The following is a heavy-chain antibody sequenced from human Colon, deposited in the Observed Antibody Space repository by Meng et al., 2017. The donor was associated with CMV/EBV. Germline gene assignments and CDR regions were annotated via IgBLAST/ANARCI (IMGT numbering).Heavy chain of an antibody. V-gene: IGHV1-2*02. Sequence: ASVKVSCKASGYTFTGYFMHWVRQAPGQGLEFMGWINLNSGGSNSAQKFQDRVTMTRDTSTSTAYMELNGLRSDDTALYYCARDGGYQSLGYYGMDVWGQGTTVTVSS. CDR3: ARDGGYQSLGYYGMDV. CDR2: INLNSGGS. D-gene: IGHD3-16*02. CDR1: GYTFTGYF. J-gene: IGHJ6*02.